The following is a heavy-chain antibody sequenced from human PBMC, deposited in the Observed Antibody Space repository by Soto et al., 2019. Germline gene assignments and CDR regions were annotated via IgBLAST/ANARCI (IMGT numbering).Heavy chain of an antibody. CDR2: IYYSGST. Sequence: SETLSLTCTVSGGSISSSSYYWGWIRQPPGKGLEWIGSIYYSGSTYYNPSLKSRVTISVDTSKNQFSLKLSSVTAADTAVYYCARHRMGERKANLWFHRNDAFDIWGQGTMVTVSS. D-gene: IGHD1-1*01. J-gene: IGHJ3*02. CDR3: ARHRMGERKANLWFHRNDAFDI. V-gene: IGHV4-39*01. CDR1: GGSISSSSYY.